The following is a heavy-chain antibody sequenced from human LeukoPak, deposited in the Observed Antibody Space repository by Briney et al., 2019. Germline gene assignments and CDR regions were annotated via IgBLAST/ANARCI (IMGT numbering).Heavy chain of an antibody. CDR3: AKKPLRAAPGFFDY. CDR2: ISGSGGST. D-gene: IGHD6-13*01. J-gene: IGHJ4*02. Sequence: GGSLRLSCAASGFTFSSYAMSWVRQAPGKGLEWVSVISGSGGSTDYADSVKGRFTISRDNSKNTLYLQMNSLRAEDTAVYHCAKKPLRAAPGFFDYWGQGTLVTVSS. V-gene: IGHV3-23*01. CDR1: GFTFSSYA.